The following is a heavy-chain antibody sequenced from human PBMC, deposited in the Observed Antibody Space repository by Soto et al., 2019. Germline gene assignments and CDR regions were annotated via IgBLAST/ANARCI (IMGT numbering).Heavy chain of an antibody. CDR2: ISYDGSYI. J-gene: IGHJ4*02. D-gene: IGHD3-22*01. CDR1: GFTFSSYG. V-gene: IGHV3-30*03. CDR3: ASNYDSSGYYHPPDY. Sequence: SLRLSCAASGFTFSSYGMHWVRQAPGKGLEWVAVISYDGSYIYYADSVKGRFTISRDNAKNSLYLQMNSLRAEDTAVYYCASNYDSSGYYHPPDYWGQGTLVTVSS.